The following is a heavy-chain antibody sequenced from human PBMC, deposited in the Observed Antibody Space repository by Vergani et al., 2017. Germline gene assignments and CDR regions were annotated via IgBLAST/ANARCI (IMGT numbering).Heavy chain of an antibody. V-gene: IGHV1-69*01. D-gene: IGHD2-2*02. Sequence: QVQLVQSGAEVKKPGSSVKVSCKASGGTFSSYAISWVRPAPGQGLEWMGGLIPIFGTANYAQKFQGRVTITADESTSTAYMELSSLRSEDTAVYYLSRLNYRYCSSTSCYTRLGWFDPWGQGTLVTVSS. J-gene: IGHJ5*02. CDR1: GGTFSSYA. CDR2: LIPIFGTA. CDR3: SRLNYRYCSSTSCYTRLGWFDP.